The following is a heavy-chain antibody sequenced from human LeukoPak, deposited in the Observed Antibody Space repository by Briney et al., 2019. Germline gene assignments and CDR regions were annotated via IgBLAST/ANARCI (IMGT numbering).Heavy chain of an antibody. CDR3: ARDGRVGSTSSWYYYYGMDV. Sequence: SETLSRTCTVSGGSISSGSYYWSWIRQPAGKGLEWIGRIYTSGSTNYNPSLKSRVTISVDTSKNQFSLKLSSVTAADTAVYYCARDGRVGSTSSWYYYYGMDVWGQGTTVTVSS. CDR2: IYTSGST. V-gene: IGHV4-61*02. D-gene: IGHD2-2*01. CDR1: GGSISSGSYY. J-gene: IGHJ6*02.